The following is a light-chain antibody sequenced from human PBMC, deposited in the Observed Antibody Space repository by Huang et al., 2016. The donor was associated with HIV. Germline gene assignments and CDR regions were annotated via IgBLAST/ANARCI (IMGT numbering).Light chain of an antibody. CDR3: QQSYTTPRT. V-gene: IGKV1-39*01. CDR1: QNINTY. Sequence: DIQMTQSPTSLSASAGDTVTITCRASQNINTYLNWYQQKPGKAPELLIYGASTVHSGVTSRFSGSGSGTDFTLTITSLQREDLATYYCQQSYTTPRTFGQGTKVEIK. CDR2: GAS. J-gene: IGKJ1*01.